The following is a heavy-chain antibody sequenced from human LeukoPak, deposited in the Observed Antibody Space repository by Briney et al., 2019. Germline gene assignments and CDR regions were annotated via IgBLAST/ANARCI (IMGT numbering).Heavy chain of an antibody. J-gene: IGHJ6*03. CDR1: GGTFSSYA. D-gene: IGHD6-25*01. Sequence: ASVKVSCKASGGTFSSYAISWVRQAPGQGLEWMGGIIPIFGTANYAQKFQGRVTITADKSTSTAYMELSSLRSDDTAVYYCASGGGGSAQYYYYYMDVWGKGTTVTVSS. V-gene: IGHV1-69*06. CDR3: ASGGGGSAQYYYYYMDV. CDR2: IIPIFGTA.